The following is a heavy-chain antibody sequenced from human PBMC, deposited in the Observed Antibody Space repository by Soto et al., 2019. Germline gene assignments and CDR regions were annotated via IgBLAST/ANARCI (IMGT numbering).Heavy chain of an antibody. CDR1: GFSLSNSGVG. CDR2: IYGDNDK. CDR3: AHCTLHAYGDYDPGTSHVFDS. Sequence: QITLKESGPSPVKPTQTLTVTCTFSGFSLSNSGVGVVRIRQPPGKALEWLALIYGDNDKRYSPSLKTRLTITKDPSKNQVVLTMTNLDPVDTATYYCAHCTLHAYGDYDPGTSHVFDSWGQGTLVTVSS. D-gene: IGHD4-17*01. V-gene: IGHV2-5*02. J-gene: IGHJ4*02.